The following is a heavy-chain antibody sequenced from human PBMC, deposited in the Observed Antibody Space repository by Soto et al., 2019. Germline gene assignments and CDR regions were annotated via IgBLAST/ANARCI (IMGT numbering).Heavy chain of an antibody. CDR2: INPNSGGT. V-gene: IGHV1-2*04. Sequence: GASVKVSCKASGYTFTGYYMHWVRPAPGQGLEWMGWINPNSGGTNYAQKFQGWVTMTRDTSISTAYMELSRLRSDDTAVYYCARDMGYCSGGSCHDAFDIWGQGTMVTVSS. J-gene: IGHJ3*02. D-gene: IGHD2-15*01. CDR1: GYTFTGYY. CDR3: ARDMGYCSGGSCHDAFDI.